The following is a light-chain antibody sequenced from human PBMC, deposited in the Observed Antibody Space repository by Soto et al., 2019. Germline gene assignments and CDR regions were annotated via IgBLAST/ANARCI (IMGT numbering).Light chain of an antibody. Sequence: IVMTQSPATLSVSPRGRATLSCRASESVNRNLAWYQQRPGQSPRLLLYGASTRATGTPARFSGSGSGTEFTLTITSLQSDDFALYFCQHYNNWPLTFGGGTKVDIK. CDR3: QHYNNWPLT. CDR1: ESVNRN. CDR2: GAS. V-gene: IGKV3-15*01. J-gene: IGKJ4*01.